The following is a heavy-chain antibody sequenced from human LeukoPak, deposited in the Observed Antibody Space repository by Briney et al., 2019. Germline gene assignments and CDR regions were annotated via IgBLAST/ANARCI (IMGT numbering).Heavy chain of an antibody. CDR3: ARHSQQSGDRGAARKFDY. CDR2: IYYSGST. V-gene: IGHV4-59*08. Sequence: PSETLSLTCTVSGGSISGYYWSWIRQPPGKGPEWIGYIYYSGSTNYNPSLKSRVTISKDTSKNQFSLNLGSVAAEDTAGYYCARHSQQSGDRGAARKFDYWGQGILVTVSS. D-gene: IGHD3-10*01. J-gene: IGHJ4*02. CDR1: GGSISGYY.